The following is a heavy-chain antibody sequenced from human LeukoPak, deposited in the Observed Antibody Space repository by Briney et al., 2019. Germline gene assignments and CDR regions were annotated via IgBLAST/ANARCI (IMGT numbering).Heavy chain of an antibody. Sequence: PGGSVTLSCAASGFTFSSYAMSWVRQAPGRGLEGVSAISGSAGSTYYAESVKGRFTITRDNSKNTLYLQMNSLRADDTAVDYCARAPEDDDAFDICGQGTMVTVSS. CDR3: ARAPEDDDAFDI. D-gene: IGHD1-14*01. CDR2: ISGSAGST. CDR1: GFTFSSYA. J-gene: IGHJ3*02. V-gene: IGHV3-23*01.